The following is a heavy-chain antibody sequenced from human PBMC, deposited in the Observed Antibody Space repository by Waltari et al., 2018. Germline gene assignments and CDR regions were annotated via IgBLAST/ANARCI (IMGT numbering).Heavy chain of an antibody. J-gene: IGHJ4*02. CDR2: ISYDGSNK. D-gene: IGHD3-22*01. Sequence: QVQLVESGGGVVQPGRSLRLSCAASGFTFSSYGMHWVRQAPGKRLEWVAVISYDGSNKYYADSVKGRFTIARDNSKNTLYLQMNSLRAEDTAVYYCAKDWGNYYDSSGYYGEGRYWGQGTLVTVSS. V-gene: IGHV3-30*18. CDR1: GFTFSSYG. CDR3: AKDWGNYYDSSGYYGEGRY.